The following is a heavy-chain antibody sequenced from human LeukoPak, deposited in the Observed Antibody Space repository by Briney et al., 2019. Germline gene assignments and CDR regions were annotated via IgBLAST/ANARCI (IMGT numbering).Heavy chain of an antibody. CDR2: IIPIFGTA. Sequence: SVKVSCKACGGTFSSYAITWVRQAPGQGLEWMGWIIPIFGTANYAQKFEGRVTITTDESTSTACMELSTLRSDDTAGYYCARERPPGDSSNWFLEGYFDIWGQGTLVTVSS. CDR1: GGTFSSYA. J-gene: IGHJ4*02. D-gene: IGHD6-13*01. V-gene: IGHV1-69*05. CDR3: ARERPPGDSSNWFLEGYFDI.